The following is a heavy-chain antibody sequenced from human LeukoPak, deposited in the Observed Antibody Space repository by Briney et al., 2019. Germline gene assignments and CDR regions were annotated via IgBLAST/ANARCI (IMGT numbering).Heavy chain of an antibody. CDR3: TTIARRALYFQH. CDR1: GFTFSNAW. J-gene: IGHJ1*01. V-gene: IGHV3-15*01. CDR2: INSKTDGGTT. Sequence: GFPRLSCAASGFTFSNAWMSWVRQAPGKGLEWVARINSKTDGGTTDYAAPVKGRFTISRDDSKNTLYLQMNSLKTEDTAVYYCTTIARRALYFQHWGQGTLVTVSS. D-gene: IGHD1-14*01.